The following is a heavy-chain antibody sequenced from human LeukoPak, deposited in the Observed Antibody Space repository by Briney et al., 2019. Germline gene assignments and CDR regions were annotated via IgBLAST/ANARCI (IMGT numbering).Heavy chain of an antibody. CDR2: ISSSGSTI. V-gene: IGHV3-11*01. Sequence: GGSLRLSCAASGFTFSDYYMSWISQARGKGLEWVSYISSSGSTIYYADSVKGRFTISRDNAKNSLYLQMNSLRAEDTAVYYCARDARAGTEYYGMDVWGQGTTLTVSS. CDR1: GFTFSDYY. J-gene: IGHJ6*02. D-gene: IGHD6-13*01. CDR3: ARDARAGTEYYGMDV.